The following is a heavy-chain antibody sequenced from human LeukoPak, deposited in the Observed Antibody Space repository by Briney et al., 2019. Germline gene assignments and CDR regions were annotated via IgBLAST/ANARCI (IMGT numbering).Heavy chain of an antibody. CDR3: ARLRYFDWSLLYPLED. CDR2: IIPIFGTA. Sequence: ASVNVSCKASGGTFSSCAISWVRQAPGQGLEWMGGIIPIFGTANYAQKFQGRVTITADKSTSSAYMELSSLRSEDTGVYYCARLRYFDWSLLYPLEDWGQGTLVTVSS. J-gene: IGHJ4*02. V-gene: IGHV1-69*06. D-gene: IGHD3-9*01. CDR1: GGTFSSCA.